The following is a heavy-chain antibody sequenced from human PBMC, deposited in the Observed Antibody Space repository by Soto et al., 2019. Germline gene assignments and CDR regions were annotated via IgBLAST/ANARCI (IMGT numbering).Heavy chain of an antibody. Sequence: SETLSLTCTVSGGPISSYYCSWIRQPAGKGLEWIGRIYMNGSTNYNPSLKSRVTVSVDTSKSQFSLMLNSATAADTAVYYCVRDGSSGWYYYGMDVWGQGTPVTVSS. D-gene: IGHD6-19*01. CDR3: VRDGSSGWYYYGMDV. J-gene: IGHJ6*02. CDR1: GGPISSYY. CDR2: IYMNGST. V-gene: IGHV4-4*07.